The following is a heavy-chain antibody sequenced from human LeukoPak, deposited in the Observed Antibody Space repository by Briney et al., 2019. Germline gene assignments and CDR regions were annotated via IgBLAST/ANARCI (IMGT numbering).Heavy chain of an antibody. CDR3: ARAFGDSRKDDAFDI. Sequence: SVKVSCKASGGTFSSYAISWVRQAPGQGLERMGRIIPIFGTANYAQKFQGRVTITTDESTSTAYMELSSLRSEDTAVYYCARAFGDSRKDDAFDIWGQGTMVTVSS. D-gene: IGHD3-22*01. V-gene: IGHV1-69*05. CDR1: GGTFSSYA. CDR2: IIPIFGTA. J-gene: IGHJ3*02.